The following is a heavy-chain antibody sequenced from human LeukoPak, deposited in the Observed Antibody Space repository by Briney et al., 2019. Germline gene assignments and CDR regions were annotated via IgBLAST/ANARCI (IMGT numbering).Heavy chain of an antibody. V-gene: IGHV3-21*01. D-gene: IGHD6-13*01. CDR3: ARARRDRSWYIDDC. J-gene: IGHJ4*02. CDR1: GFTFSSYS. Sequence: GGSLRLSCAASGFTFSSYSMNWVRQAPGKGLEWVSSISSSTRYIFYADSVKGRFTVSRDNAKNSLFLQMNSLRAEDTAVYYCARARRDRSWYIDDCWGQGTLVTVSS. CDR2: ISSSTRYI.